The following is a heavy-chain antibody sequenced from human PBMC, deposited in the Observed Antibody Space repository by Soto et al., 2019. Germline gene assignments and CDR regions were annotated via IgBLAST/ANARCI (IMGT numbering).Heavy chain of an antibody. V-gene: IGHV3-23*01. CDR1: GFGFDSFA. J-gene: IGHJ4*02. CDR3: AKALWFGESSHYFDY. CDR2: IGGSGGAT. Sequence: GGSLRLSCVGSGFGFDSFAMSWVRQAPGKGLEWVSGIGGSGGATVYADSVKGRFTISRDNSRNTLYLQMNFLRGGDTAVYYCAKALWFGESSHYFDYWGQGTLVTVSS. D-gene: IGHD3-10*01.